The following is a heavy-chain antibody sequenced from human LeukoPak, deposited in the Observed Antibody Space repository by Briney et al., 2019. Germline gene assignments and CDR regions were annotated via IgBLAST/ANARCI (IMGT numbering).Heavy chain of an antibody. CDR1: GITLSTYD. CDR2: ISWNSGST. J-gene: IGHJ5*02. V-gene: IGHV3-9*01. CDR3: AKWNRQPLVKGWFDT. Sequence: SLRLSFAASGITLSTYDMHWVRQAPGKGLEWVSGISWNSGSTAYADSVKGRFTISRDNANNSLSLLMNSLRVEDTAFYYCAKWNRQPLVKGWFDTWGQGALVIVSS. D-gene: IGHD6-13*01.